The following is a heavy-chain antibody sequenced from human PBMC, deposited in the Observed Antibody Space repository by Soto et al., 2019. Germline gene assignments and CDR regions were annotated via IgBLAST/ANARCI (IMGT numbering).Heavy chain of an antibody. CDR3: ARGLHSLFDY. CDR2: IWYDGNNK. D-gene: IGHD2-21*01. V-gene: IGHV3-33*01. Sequence: GGSLRLSCAASGFTFSNYVMHWVRQAPGKGLEWVAVIWYDGNNKYYADYVKGRFTISRDNSNNTLYVQMTSLSAEDTAVYYCARGLHSLFDYWGQGTMVTVSS. J-gene: IGHJ4*02. CDR1: GFTFSNYV.